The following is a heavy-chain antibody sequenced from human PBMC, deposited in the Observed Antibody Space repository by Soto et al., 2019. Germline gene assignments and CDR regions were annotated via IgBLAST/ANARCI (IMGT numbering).Heavy chain of an antibody. CDR3: AGSRDGEGLNWFDP. V-gene: IGHV4-61*01. D-gene: IGHD2-15*01. Sequence: LETLPLSCTVAGGSSRSRSYCWSWNQQTQGKGLEWIGYIYYSGSTNYNPSLKSRVTISVDTSKNQYSLKLSSVTAADTAVYYCAGSRDGEGLNWFDPWGQGTLLTVSS. J-gene: IGHJ5*02. CDR2: IYYSGST. CDR1: GGSSRSRSYC.